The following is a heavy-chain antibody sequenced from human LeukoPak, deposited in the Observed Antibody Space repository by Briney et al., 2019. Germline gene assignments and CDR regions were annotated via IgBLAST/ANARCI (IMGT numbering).Heavy chain of an antibody. D-gene: IGHD2-2*01. CDR1: GFTVSSNY. V-gene: IGHV3-66*01. Sequence: PGGSLRLSCAASGFTVSSNYMSWVRQAPGKGLEGVSMFYSGGSTFYADSVKGRFTIARDSSKNILYLQMNTLRAEDTAVYYCVTYQLLLYGFDYWGQGTLVTVSS. CDR3: VTYQLLLYGFDY. CDR2: FYSGGST. J-gene: IGHJ4*02.